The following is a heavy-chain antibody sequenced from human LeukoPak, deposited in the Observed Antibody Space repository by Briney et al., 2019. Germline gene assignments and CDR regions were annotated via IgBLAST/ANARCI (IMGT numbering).Heavy chain of an antibody. Sequence: WGSLRLSCATSGFTFSNYWINWVRQAPGKGLEWVANIEYDGSEKYYVDSVKGRFTISRDNAKNTLYLQMNSLTAEDTAVYYCARGPPWYFDLWGRGTLVTVSS. V-gene: IGHV3-7*01. CDR3: ARGPPWYFDL. J-gene: IGHJ2*01. CDR1: GFTFSNYW. CDR2: IEYDGSEK. D-gene: IGHD6-25*01.